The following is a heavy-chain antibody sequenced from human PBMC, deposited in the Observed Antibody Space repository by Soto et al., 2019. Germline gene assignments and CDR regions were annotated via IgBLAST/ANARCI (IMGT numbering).Heavy chain of an antibody. V-gene: IGHV3-30*04. D-gene: IGHD1-26*01. Sequence: GGSLRLSCAASGFTFSSYSIQWVRQAPGKGLEWVAVISYDGRVTFYADSVKGRFTISRDNSKSTMYLQMNSLKPEDTAVYYCARELTTSGDLDFWGQGVLVTVSS. J-gene: IGHJ4*02. CDR2: ISYDGRVT. CDR1: GFTFSSYS. CDR3: ARELTTSGDLDF.